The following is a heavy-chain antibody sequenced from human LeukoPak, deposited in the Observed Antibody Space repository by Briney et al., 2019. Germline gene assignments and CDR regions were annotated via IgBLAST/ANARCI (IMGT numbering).Heavy chain of an antibody. J-gene: IGHJ5*02. CDR2: ISSSSTYI. V-gene: IGHV3-21*01. CDR1: GFTFSSYS. Sequence: GGSLRLSCAASGFTFSSYSMNWVRQAPGKGLEWVSSISSSSTYIFYADSVKGRFTISRDNAKNSLYLQMNSLRAEDTAVYYCARDLVPTGFCTSTTCYNWFDPWGQGTLVTVSS. D-gene: IGHD2-2*01. CDR3: ARDLVPTGFCTSTTCYNWFDP.